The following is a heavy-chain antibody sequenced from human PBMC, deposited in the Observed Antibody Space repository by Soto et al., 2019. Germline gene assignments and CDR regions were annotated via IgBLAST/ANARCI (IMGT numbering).Heavy chain of an antibody. D-gene: IGHD5-18*01. CDR2: FIPIFGTA. CDR1: GGTFSGYA. V-gene: IGHV1-69*13. J-gene: IGHJ6*01. CDR3: ARGSLNVDTAMVQVRSPFYGMDV. Sequence: SVKVSCKASGGTFSGYAISWVRQAPGQGLEWMGGFIPIFGTANYAQKFQGRVTITADESTSTAYMELSSLRSEDTAVYYCARGSLNVDTAMVQVRSPFYGMDVWGQGTTVNVSS.